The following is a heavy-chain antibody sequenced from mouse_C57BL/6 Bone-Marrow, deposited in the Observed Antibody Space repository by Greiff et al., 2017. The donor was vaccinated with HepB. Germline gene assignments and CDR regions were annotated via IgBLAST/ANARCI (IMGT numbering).Heavy chain of an antibody. V-gene: IGHV1-26*01. CDR3: ARLHNNSGFAY. CDR1: GYTFTDYY. J-gene: IGHJ3*01. CDR2: INPNNGGT. D-gene: IGHD2-5*01. Sequence: EVPLQQSGPELVKPGASVKISCKASGYTFTDYYMNWVMQSHGKSLEWIGDINPNNGGTSYNQKFKGKATLTVDKSSSTAYMELRSLTSEDSAVYYCARLHNNSGFAYWGQGTLVTDSA.